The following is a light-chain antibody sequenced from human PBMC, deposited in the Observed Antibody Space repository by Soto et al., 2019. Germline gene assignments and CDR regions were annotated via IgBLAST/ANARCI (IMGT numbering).Light chain of an antibody. CDR1: QSVSDK. CDR2: HAS. V-gene: IGKV3-15*01. J-gene: IGKJ2*01. Sequence: EIVMTQSPATLSVSPGERATLSCRASQSVSDKLAWYQQKPGQAPRLLIYHASTRATGIPARFSGSGSGTEFTLTISSLQSEDFATYYCQQANSFPYTFGQGTKLEIK. CDR3: QQANSFPYT.